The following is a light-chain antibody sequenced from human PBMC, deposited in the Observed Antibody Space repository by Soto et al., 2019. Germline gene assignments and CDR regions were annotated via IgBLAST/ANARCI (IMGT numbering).Light chain of an antibody. Sequence: QSVLTQPPSVSAAPGQMVTISCSGSSSNIGNNYVSWYQQLPGTAPKLLIYENNKRPSGIPDRFSGSTSGTSATLGITGLQTGDEADYYCGTWDSSVSPGGVFGGGTQLTVL. V-gene: IGLV1-51*02. J-gene: IGLJ3*02. CDR2: ENN. CDR1: SSNIGNNY. CDR3: GTWDSSVSPGGV.